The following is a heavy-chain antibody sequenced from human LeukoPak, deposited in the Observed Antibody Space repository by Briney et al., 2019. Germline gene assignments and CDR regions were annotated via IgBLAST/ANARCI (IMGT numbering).Heavy chain of an antibody. V-gene: IGHV3-21*01. Sequence: GESLRLSCAASGFTFSTSNTNWVRQAPGKGLEWVSSITSGSSYIYYADSVKGRFTISRDNAKKSLYLQMNSLRAEDTAAYFCARDTDALDSWGQGTLVTVSS. J-gene: IGHJ4*02. D-gene: IGHD2-2*01. CDR1: GFTFSTSN. CDR3: ARDTDALDS. CDR2: ITSGSSYI.